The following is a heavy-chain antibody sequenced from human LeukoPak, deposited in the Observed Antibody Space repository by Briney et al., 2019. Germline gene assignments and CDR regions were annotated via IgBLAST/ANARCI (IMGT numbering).Heavy chain of an antibody. CDR2: IYYSGST. V-gene: IGHV4-59*01. CDR1: GGSISSYY. J-gene: IGHJ3*02. Sequence: SETLSLTCTVSGGSISSYYWSWIRQPPGKGLEWIGYIYYSGSTNYNPSLKSRVTISVDTSKNQFSLKLSSVTAADTAVYYCARVQQWLVPSAFDIWGQGTMVTVSS. D-gene: IGHD6-19*01. CDR3: ARVQQWLVPSAFDI.